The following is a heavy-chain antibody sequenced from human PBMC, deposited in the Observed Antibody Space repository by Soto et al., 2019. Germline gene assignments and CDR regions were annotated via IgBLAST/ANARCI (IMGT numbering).Heavy chain of an antibody. CDR2: IWPGGSKK. CDR3: AREVLCSGSHYALEV. J-gene: IGHJ6*02. D-gene: IGHD6-25*01. CDR1: GFTFSSSV. V-gene: IGHV3-33*01. Sequence: QVQLVESGGGVVQPGRSLRLSCAASGFTFSSSVMHWVRQAPGRGLEWVAVIWPGGSKKYYPDSVTGRFAISRDNSINTLYLQMSSVSAEDTAVYYCAREVLCSGSHYALEVWGQGTRVTVSS.